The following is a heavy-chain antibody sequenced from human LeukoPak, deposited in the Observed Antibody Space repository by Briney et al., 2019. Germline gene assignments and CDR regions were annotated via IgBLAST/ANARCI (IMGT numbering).Heavy chain of an antibody. D-gene: IGHD3-22*01. Sequence: GGSLRLSCAASGFTFSSYSMNWVRQAPGKGLEWVSSISSSSSYIYYADSVKGRFTISRDNAKNSLYLQMNSLRAEDTAVYYCARVLQGYYDSSGHPDYWGQGTLVTVSS. V-gene: IGHV3-21*01. CDR1: GFTFSSYS. CDR2: ISSSSSYI. J-gene: IGHJ4*02. CDR3: ARVLQGYYDSSGHPDY.